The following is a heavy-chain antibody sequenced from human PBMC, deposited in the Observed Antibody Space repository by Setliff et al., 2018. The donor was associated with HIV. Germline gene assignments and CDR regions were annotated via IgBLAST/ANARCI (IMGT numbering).Heavy chain of an antibody. V-gene: IGHV3-30*02. CDR2: IAYDGSNK. CDR1: GFTFSIYN. CDR3: VRDRGSGSFAFDI. D-gene: IGHD1-26*01. J-gene: IGHJ3*02. Sequence: GESLKISCVASGFTFSIYNMHWVRQIPGKGLEWVAFIAYDGSNKFYIDSNKGRFTISRDNPKKTVYLQMNSLRAEDTAVYQCVRDRGSGSFAFDIWGQGTKVTVSS.